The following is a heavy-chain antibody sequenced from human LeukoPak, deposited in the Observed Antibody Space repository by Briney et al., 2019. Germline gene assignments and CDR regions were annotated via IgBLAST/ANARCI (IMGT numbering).Heavy chain of an antibody. J-gene: IGHJ4*02. D-gene: IGHD5-18*01. CDR2: IYYSGST. CDR1: GGSISSYY. Sequence: SETLSLTCTVSGGSISSYYWSWIRQPPGKGLEWIGYIYYSGSTNYNPSLKSRVTISVDTSKNQFSLKLSSVTAADTAVYYCARLPRGYNYGHLDYWGQGTLVTVSS. CDR3: ARLPRGYNYGHLDY. V-gene: IGHV4-59*08.